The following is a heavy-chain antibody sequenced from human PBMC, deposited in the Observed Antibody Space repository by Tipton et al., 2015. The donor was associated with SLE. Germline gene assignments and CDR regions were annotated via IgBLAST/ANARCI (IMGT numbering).Heavy chain of an antibody. D-gene: IGHD5-24*01. V-gene: IGHV4-31*03. CDR3: ARNRCPRWVYDP. CDR2: IYYSGST. J-gene: IGHJ2*01. CDR1: GASISDGASY. Sequence: TLSLTCTVSGASISDGASYWSWIRQHPGKGLEWIGYIYYSGSTYYNPSLKSRVTISIDTSKNQFSLKLSSVTAADTAVYYCARNRCPRWVYDPWGRGTLVTVSS.